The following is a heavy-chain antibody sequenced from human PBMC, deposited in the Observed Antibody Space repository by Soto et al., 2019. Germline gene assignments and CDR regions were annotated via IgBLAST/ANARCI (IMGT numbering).Heavy chain of an antibody. CDR3: ARGFSGSYP. CDR2: IYSGSDT. Sequence: EVQLVESGGGLVQPGGSLRLSCAVSGLTVSNNYMSWVRQAPGKGLEWVSAIYSGSDTYYADSVKGRFTVSRDNSKNTLYLQMNSLRAEDTAVYYCARGFSGSYPWGQGNLVTVAS. V-gene: IGHV3-66*01. J-gene: IGHJ5*02. CDR1: GLTVSNNY. D-gene: IGHD3-10*01.